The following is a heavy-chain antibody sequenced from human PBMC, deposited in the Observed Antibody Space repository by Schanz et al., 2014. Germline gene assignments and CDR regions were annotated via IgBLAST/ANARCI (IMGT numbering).Heavy chain of an antibody. D-gene: IGHD3-22*01. CDR2: ISSGSSTI. CDR3: AKDHFGHYDSSGCSDCYYYGMDV. CDR1: GFIFSDHY. V-gene: IGHV3-11*04. J-gene: IGHJ6*02. Sequence: QVQLVESGGGLVKPGGSLRLSCVVSGFIFSDHYMSWIRQAPGKGLEWISYISSGSSTIHYADSVKGRFTISRDNSKNTLFLQVNSLRAEDTAVYYCAKDHFGHYDSSGCSDCYYYGMDVWGQGTTVTVSS.